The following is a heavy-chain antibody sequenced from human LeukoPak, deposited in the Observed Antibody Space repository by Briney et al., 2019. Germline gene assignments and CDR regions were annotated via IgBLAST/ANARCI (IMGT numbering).Heavy chain of an antibody. D-gene: IGHD6-13*01. V-gene: IGHV3-23*01. CDR3: ARGPAADLYYFDY. J-gene: IGHJ4*02. Sequence: GGSLRLSCAASGFTFSSYAMSWVRQAPGKGLEWVSAISGSGGSTYYADSVKGRFTISRDNSKNTLYLQMNSLRAEDTAVYNCARGPAADLYYFDYWGQGTLVTVSS. CDR2: ISGSGGST. CDR1: GFTFSSYA.